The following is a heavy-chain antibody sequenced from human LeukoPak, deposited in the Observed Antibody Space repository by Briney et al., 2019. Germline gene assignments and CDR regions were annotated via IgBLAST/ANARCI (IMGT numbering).Heavy chain of an antibody. CDR1: GFTFGDYA. D-gene: IGHD2-2*01. J-gene: IGHJ4*02. V-gene: IGHV3-49*04. CDR2: IRSKAYGGTT. CDR3: TRDIVSISQPYYFDY. Sequence: GGSLRLSCTASGFTFGDYAMSWVRQAPGKGLEWVAFIRSKAYGGTTEYAASVKGRFTISRDDSKSIAYLQMNSLKTEDTAVYYCTRDIVSISQPYYFDYWGQGTLVTVSS.